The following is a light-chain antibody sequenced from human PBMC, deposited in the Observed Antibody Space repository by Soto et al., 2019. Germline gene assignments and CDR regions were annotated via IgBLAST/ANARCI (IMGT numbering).Light chain of an antibody. V-gene: IGLV2-23*01. CDR1: SSDIGSYNL. CDR2: EGS. Sequence: QSVLTQPASVSGSPGQSITISCTGTSSDIGSYNLVSWYQQHPDKAPKLMIYEGSKRPSGVSNRFSGSRSGTTASLTISGLQAEDEADSYCCSYADGGTLVFGGGTKLTVL. CDR3: CSYADGGTLV. J-gene: IGLJ3*02.